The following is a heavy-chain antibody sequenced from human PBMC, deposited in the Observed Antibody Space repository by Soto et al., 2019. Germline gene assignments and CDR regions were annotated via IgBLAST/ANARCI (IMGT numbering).Heavy chain of an antibody. CDR3: ASSSSWYYFDY. Sequence: QVQLVESGGGVVQPGRSLRLSCAASGFTFSSYAMHWVRQAPGKGLEWVAVISYDGSNKYYADSVKGRFTISRDNSKNTLYLQMNSLRAEDTAVYYCASSSSWYYFDYWGQGTLVTVSS. J-gene: IGHJ4*02. CDR2: ISYDGSNK. CDR1: GFTFSSYA. V-gene: IGHV3-30-3*01. D-gene: IGHD6-13*01.